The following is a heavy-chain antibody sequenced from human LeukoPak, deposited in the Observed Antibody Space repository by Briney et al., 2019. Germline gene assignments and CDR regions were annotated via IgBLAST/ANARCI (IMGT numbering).Heavy chain of an antibody. J-gene: IGHJ4*02. CDR1: GFIGNNYF. CDR2: IYTGGGA. Sequence: GGSLRLSCAASGFIGNNYFINWVRQAPGKGLEWVANIYTGGGAQYAAAVKGRFNIYKDSYKNPFYLQMHSLRADDTAVYFCAIGFGGDLMGYYFDYWGLGTRVTVSS. D-gene: IGHD3-10*01. V-gene: IGHV3-53*01. CDR3: AIGFGGDLMGYYFDY.